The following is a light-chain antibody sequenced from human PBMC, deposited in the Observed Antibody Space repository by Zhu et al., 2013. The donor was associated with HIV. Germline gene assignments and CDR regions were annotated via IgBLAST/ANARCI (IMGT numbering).Light chain of an antibody. V-gene: IGKV1-5*03. CDR3: QQYNSYMCT. CDR2: RAS. Sequence: DIQMTQSPSTLSASVGDRVTIACRASQSINTWLAWYQQKPGRAPRLLIYRASSLQSGVPSRFSGSGFGTEFTLTISSLQPDDFATYYCQQYNSYMCTFGQGTKLEIK. J-gene: IGKJ2*02. CDR1: QSINTW.